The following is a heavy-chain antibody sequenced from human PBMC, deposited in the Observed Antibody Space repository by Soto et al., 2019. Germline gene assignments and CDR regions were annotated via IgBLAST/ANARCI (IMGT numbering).Heavy chain of an antibody. CDR3: ARGIRVVTRGYLGNGPLPY. CDR2: ISAYNGNT. D-gene: IGHD5-12*01. CDR1: GYTFTSYG. V-gene: IGHV1-18*01. J-gene: IGHJ4*02. Sequence: QVQLVQSGAEVKKPGASVKVSCKASGYTFTSYGISWVRQAPGQGLEWMGWISAYNGNTNYAQKLQGRVTMTTDTXXSXAXXEVRSLRFDDTAVYYCARGIRVVTRGYLGNGPLPYWGQGTLVTVSS.